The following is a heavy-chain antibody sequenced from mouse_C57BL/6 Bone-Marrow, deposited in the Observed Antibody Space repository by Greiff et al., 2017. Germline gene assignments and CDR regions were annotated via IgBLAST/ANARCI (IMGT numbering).Heavy chain of an antibody. J-gene: IGHJ3*01. CDR1: GYTFTSYW. V-gene: IGHV1-55*01. CDR2: IYPGSGST. Sequence: QVQLQQPGAELVKPGASVTMSCKASGYTFTSYWITWVKQRPGHGLAWIGAIYPGSGSTNYNEKFTSKATLAVDTSSSTAYMQLSSLTSEDSAVYYCARAYGSSYVAWFAYWGQGTLVTVSA. CDR3: ARAYGSSYVAWFAY. D-gene: IGHD1-1*01.